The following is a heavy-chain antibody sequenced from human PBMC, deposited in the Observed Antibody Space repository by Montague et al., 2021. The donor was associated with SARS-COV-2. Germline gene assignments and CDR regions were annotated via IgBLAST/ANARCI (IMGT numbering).Heavy chain of an antibody. Sequence: CAISGGSVSSNSAAWNWIRQSPSRGREWLGRTYYRSKGYNEYAVSVNSRITINPDTSKNQFSLQVNSVTPEDTAVYYCARGADRYYFYGMDVWGQGTTVTVSS. V-gene: IGHV6-1*01. J-gene: IGHJ6*02. CDR3: ARGADRYYFYGMDV. CDR2: TYYRSKGYN. CDR1: GGSVSSNSAA.